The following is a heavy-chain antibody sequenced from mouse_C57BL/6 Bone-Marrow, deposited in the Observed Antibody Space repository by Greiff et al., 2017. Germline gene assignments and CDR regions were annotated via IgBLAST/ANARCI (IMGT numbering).Heavy chain of an antibody. D-gene: IGHD2-5*01. CDR1: GYTFTSYW. J-gene: IGHJ1*03. Sequence: QVQLQQPGAELVKPGASVKMSCKASGYTFTSYWITWVKQRPGQGLEWIGNIYPGSGSTNYNEKFKSKATLSVDTSSSTAYMPLSSLTSEDSAVYYCAIPYYSNYWYFDVWCTGTTVTVSS. V-gene: IGHV1-55*01. CDR2: IYPGSGST. CDR3: AIPYYSNYWYFDV.